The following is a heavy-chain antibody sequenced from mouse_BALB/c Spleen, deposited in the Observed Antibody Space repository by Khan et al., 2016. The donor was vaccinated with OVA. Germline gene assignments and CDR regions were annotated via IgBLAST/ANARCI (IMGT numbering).Heavy chain of an antibody. D-gene: IGHD2-2*01. CDR3: ARGGGDDGGFDY. J-gene: IGHJ2*01. CDR2: IGSDSNTI. Sequence: EVELVESGGGLVQPGGSRKLSCAASGFTFYRFGMHWVRQAPEKGLEWVAYIGSDSNTIYYEDTMKGRFTISRDNSKNTLFLQMTSLRSEDTAMYDCARGGGDDGGFDYWGQGTTLTVSS. V-gene: IGHV5-17*02. CDR1: GFTFYRFG.